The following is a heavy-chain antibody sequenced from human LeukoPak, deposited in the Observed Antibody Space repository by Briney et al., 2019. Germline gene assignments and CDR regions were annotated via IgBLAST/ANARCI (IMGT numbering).Heavy chain of an antibody. CDR2: IHRSGST. D-gene: IGHD1-14*01. J-gene: IGHJ4*02. CDR3: AREIVGGFNPGAY. V-gene: IGHV4-4*02. Sequence: SETLSLTCTVSPDSTTSNFWSWVRQPPGKGLEWIGEIHRSGSTNYNPSLQSRVTVSIDRSKNQIALELSSVTAADTAVYYCAREIVGGFNPGAYWGQGTLVTVSS. CDR1: PDSTTSNF.